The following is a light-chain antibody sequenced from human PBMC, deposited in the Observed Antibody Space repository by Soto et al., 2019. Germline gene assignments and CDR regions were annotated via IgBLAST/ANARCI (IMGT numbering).Light chain of an antibody. CDR3: QQYGGSVQT. J-gene: IGKJ1*01. CDR2: GAS. Sequence: EMVLTQFPGTLSLSPGERATLSCRASQSVGSNYLAWYQQRPCQPPNLLLFGASHRAPDIPDRFSSSGSGTDFTLTIIRLEPEDFAVYYCQQYGGSVQTFGQGTKVEIK. V-gene: IGKV3-20*01. CDR1: QSVGSNY.